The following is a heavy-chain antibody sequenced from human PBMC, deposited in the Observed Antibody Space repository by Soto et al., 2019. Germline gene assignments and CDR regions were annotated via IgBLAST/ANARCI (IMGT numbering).Heavy chain of an antibody. CDR3: VRERGDIASAGTLDY. V-gene: IGHV3-11*01. CDR2: ITSSGSTI. CDR1: GFSFSVYS. J-gene: IGHJ4*02. D-gene: IGHD6-13*01. Sequence: QVQLVESGGGLVKPGGSLRLSCAASGFSFSVYSMNWIRQAPGKGLEWISYITSSGSTIYYADSVRGRFTISTDNAKNSLYLQMNSLRAEDTACYYCVRERGDIASAGTLDYWGQGTLVTVSS.